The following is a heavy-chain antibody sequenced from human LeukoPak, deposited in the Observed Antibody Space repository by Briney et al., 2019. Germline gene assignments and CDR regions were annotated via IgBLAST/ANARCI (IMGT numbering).Heavy chain of an antibody. D-gene: IGHD2-15*01. V-gene: IGHV4-59*01. CDR2: IYYSGST. Sequence: SETLSLTCTVSGGSISSYYWSWIRQPPGKGLEWIGYIYYSGSTDYSPSLKSRVTISIDTSKNQFSLKLASVTAAETAVYYCARGGGSFDYWGQGTLVTVSS. J-gene: IGHJ4*02. CDR1: GGSISSYY. CDR3: ARGGGSFDY.